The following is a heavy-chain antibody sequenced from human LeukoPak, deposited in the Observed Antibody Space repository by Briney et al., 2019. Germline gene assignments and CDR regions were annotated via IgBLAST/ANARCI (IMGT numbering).Heavy chain of an antibody. Sequence: SQTLSLTCDISGDSVSINSAAWNWIWQSPSRGLEWLGRTYYRSQWYTDYAVSVKSRININPDTSKNHFSLQLNSVTPEDTAVYYCARGTWYGCNFDYWGQGTLVTVSS. CDR1: GDSVSINSAA. J-gene: IGHJ4*02. CDR3: ARGTWYGCNFDY. D-gene: IGHD6-13*01. CDR2: TYYRSQWYT. V-gene: IGHV6-1*01.